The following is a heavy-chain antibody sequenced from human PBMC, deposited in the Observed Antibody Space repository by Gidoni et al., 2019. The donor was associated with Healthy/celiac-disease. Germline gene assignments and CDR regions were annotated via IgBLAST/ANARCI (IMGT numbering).Heavy chain of an antibody. CDR2: INHSGST. J-gene: IGHJ4*02. CDR1: GGSFSGYY. V-gene: IGHV4-34*01. Sequence: QVQLQQWGAGLLKPSETLSLTCAVYGGSFSGYYWSWIRQPPGKGLEWIGEINHSGSTNYNPSLKSRVTISVDTSKNQFSLKLSSVTAADTAVYYCARVLGTTAFDYWGQGTLVTVSS. CDR3: ARVLGTTAFDY. D-gene: IGHD3-16*01.